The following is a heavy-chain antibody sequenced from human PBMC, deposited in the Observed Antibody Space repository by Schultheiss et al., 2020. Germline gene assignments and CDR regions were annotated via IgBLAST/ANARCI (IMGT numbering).Heavy chain of an antibody. V-gene: IGHV2-5*01. J-gene: IGHJ4*02. CDR3: AHSGSLHRGVYNFGY. CDR1: GFSLSTSGVG. Sequence: SGPTLVKPTQTLTLTCTFSGFSLSTSGVGVGWIRQPPGKALEWLALIYWNDDKRYSPSLKSRLTITKDTSKKQVILTMTNMDPVDTATYYCAHSGSLHRGVYNFGYWGQGTLVTVSS. D-gene: IGHD4-17*01. CDR2: IYWNDDK.